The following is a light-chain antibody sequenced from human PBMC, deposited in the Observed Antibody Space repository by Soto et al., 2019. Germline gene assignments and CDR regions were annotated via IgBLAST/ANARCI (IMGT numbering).Light chain of an antibody. J-gene: IGLJ2*01. CDR3: ETWDSNTRV. CDR1: SGHSSYI. Sequence: QSVLTQSSSASASLGSSVKLTCTLSSGHSSYIFAWHHQQPGKAPRYLMKLEGSGSYNKGSGVPDRFSGSSSGADRYLTISNLQFEDEANYYCETWDSNTRVFGGGTKLTVL. V-gene: IGLV4-60*02. CDR2: LEGSGSY.